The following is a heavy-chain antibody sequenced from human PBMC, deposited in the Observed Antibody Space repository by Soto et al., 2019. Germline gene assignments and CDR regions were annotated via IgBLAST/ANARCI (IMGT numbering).Heavy chain of an antibody. CDR2: IADDGSKT. J-gene: IGHJ5*02. Sequence: QVQLVESGGGVVQPGRSLRLTCAASGFTFSSNGMHWVRQPPGKGLEWVALIADDGSKTYYGDSVWGRFTISRDNSENTLLLQMNSLRAEDTAVYYCARWVGGSMFDNSGKYDTWGQGTLVTVSS. D-gene: IGHD3-22*01. CDR1: GFTFSSNG. CDR3: ARWVGGSMFDNSGKYDT. V-gene: IGHV3-30*03.